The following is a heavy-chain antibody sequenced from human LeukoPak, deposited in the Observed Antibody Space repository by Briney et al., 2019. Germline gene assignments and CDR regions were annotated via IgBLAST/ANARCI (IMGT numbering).Heavy chain of an antibody. J-gene: IGHJ6*03. CDR3: ARGGYYYWSNYYYYMDV. CDR2: INPSGGST. V-gene: IGHV1-46*01. Sequence: ASVKVSCKASGYTFTSYYMHWVRQAPGQGLEWMGIINPSGGSTSYAQKFQGRVTMTRDTSISTAYMELSRLRSDDTAVYYCARGGYYYWSNYYYYMDVWGKGTTVTISS. D-gene: IGHD3-22*01. CDR1: GYTFTSYY.